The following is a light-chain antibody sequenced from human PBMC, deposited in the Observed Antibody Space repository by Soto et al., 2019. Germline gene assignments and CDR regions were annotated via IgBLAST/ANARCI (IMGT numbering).Light chain of an antibody. J-gene: IGKJ5*01. V-gene: IGKV3-11*01. Sequence: EIMLTQSPATLSLSPLDRDNIXWMASQSVTTYLAWYQQKPGQAPRLLIYDASDRATGIPARFSGSGSGTEFTLIISSLQSEDSAVYYCQQRNTWPPVTFGQGTRLEIK. CDR1: QSVTTY. CDR3: QQRNTWPPVT. CDR2: DAS.